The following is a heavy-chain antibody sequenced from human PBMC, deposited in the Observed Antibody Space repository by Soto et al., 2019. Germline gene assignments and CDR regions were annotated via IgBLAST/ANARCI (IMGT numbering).Heavy chain of an antibody. D-gene: IGHD4-17*01. CDR2: INHSGST. CDR3: ARETYGEYVAYFDP. Sequence: SETLSLTCAVYGGSFSGYYWTWIRQPPGTGLEWIGEINHSGSTNYNPSLKSRVTISVDTSKNQFSLKLTSVTAADTAVYYCARETYGEYVAYFDPWVQG. J-gene: IGHJ5*02. V-gene: IGHV4-34*01. CDR1: GGSFSGYY.